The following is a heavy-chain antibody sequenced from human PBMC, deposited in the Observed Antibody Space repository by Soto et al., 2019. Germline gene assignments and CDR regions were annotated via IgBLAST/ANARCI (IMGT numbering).Heavy chain of an antibody. Sequence: PSETLSLTCSVSGGSVSNRTDYWSWIRQPPGKRLEWIGYVYYSGTTNYNPSLKSRVTISVATSKNQFSLKLSSVTAADTAVYYCATLWAVADYWGQGTLVTVSS. J-gene: IGHJ4*02. CDR1: GGSVSNRTDY. CDR2: VYYSGTT. V-gene: IGHV4-61*01. D-gene: IGHD6-19*01. CDR3: ATLWAVADY.